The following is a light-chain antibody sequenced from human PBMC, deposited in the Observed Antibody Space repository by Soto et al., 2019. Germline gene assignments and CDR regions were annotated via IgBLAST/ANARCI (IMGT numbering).Light chain of an antibody. CDR3: QQYNDNWT. CDR2: KAS. Sequence: DIQMTQSASTLSASVGDRVTITCRASQSISSWLAWYQQKPGQAPKLLIYKASTLQSGVPSRFSGSRSGTEFTLAISSLQPDDSATYYCQQYNDNWTFGQGTKV. J-gene: IGKJ1*01. V-gene: IGKV1-5*03. CDR1: QSISSW.